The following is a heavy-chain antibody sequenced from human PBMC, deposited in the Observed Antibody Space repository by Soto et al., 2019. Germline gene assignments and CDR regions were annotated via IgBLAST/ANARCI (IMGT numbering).Heavy chain of an antibody. CDR1: GYTFTGYY. J-gene: IGHJ5*02. V-gene: IGHV1-2*02. Sequence: ASVKVSCNASGYTFTGYYMHWVRQAPGQGLEWMGLINPDSGGTNYAKKFQGRVTMTRETSISTAYMELSRLRSDDTAVYYCASTMVRGVIDQSLVKIEGHWFYXWGQVTLVTVSX. D-gene: IGHD3-10*01. CDR3: ASTMVRGVIDQSLVKIEGHWFYX. CDR2: INPDSGGT.